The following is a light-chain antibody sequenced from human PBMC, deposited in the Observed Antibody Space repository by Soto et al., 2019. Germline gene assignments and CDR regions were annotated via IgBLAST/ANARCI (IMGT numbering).Light chain of an antibody. CDR3: AAWDDSLNGVV. J-gene: IGLJ2*01. V-gene: IGLV1-47*01. CDR2: RNT. CDR1: SSNIGSHY. Sequence: QLVLTQPPSASGTPGQRVTISCSGSSSNIGSHYVYWYQQLPGTAPKLLIYRNTQRPSGVPDRFSGSKSGTSASLAISGLRSEDEADYYCAAWDDSLNGVVFGGGTKLTVL.